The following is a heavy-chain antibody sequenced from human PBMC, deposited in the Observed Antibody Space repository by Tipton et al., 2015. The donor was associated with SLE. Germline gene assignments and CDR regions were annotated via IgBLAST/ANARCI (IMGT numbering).Heavy chain of an antibody. J-gene: IGHJ4*02. D-gene: IGHD3-16*01. CDR1: GFTYSGYA. CDR3: AGGTGAYFDH. Sequence: SLRLSCAASGFTYSGYAMHWVRQAPGKGLEWVAFIRADGSNKDYADSVKGRFTISRDNSKNTQYLQMNRLRVEDTAVYCCAGGTGAYFDHWGQGTLVTASS. V-gene: IGHV3-30*02. CDR2: IRADGSNK.